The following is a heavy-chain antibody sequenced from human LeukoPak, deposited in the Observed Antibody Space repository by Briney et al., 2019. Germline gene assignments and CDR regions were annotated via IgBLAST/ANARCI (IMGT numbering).Heavy chain of an antibody. Sequence: GGSLRLSCAASGFTFSNYAMHWVRQAPGKWLEWVAVISYDGSTKYYADSVKGRFTISRDNSNNTLYLQMNSLRAEDTAVYYCARDDIRSGILASAGVRYWGQGTLVTVSS. D-gene: IGHD2-15*01. CDR2: ISYDGSTK. J-gene: IGHJ4*02. CDR1: GFTFSNYA. V-gene: IGHV3-30*04. CDR3: ARDDIRSGILASAGVRY.